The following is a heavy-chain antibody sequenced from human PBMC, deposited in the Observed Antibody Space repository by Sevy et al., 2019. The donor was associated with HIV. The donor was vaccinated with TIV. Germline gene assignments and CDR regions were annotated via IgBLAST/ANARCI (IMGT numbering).Heavy chain of an antibody. CDR3: ADVGNSPAGY. J-gene: IGHJ4*02. Sequence: GGSLRLSCAASGSTFSGHYIDWVRQAPGKGLEWVGQIKSKYQGSSTNYGASVTGRFTISRDDSNNLVFLQMNSLKNEDTAFYYCADVGNSPAGYWGQGTLVTVSS. CDR1: GSTFSGHY. D-gene: IGHD1-1*01. V-gene: IGHV3-72*01. CDR2: IKSKYQGSST.